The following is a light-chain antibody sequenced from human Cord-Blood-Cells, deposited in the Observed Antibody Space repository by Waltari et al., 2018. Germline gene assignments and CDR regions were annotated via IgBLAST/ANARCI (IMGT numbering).Light chain of an antibody. Sequence: DILMTMSPDSLAVCLDERATINCKSSQSVLYSSNNKNYLAWYQQKPGQPPKLLIYWASTRESGVPDRFSGSGSGTDFTLTISSLQAEDVSVYYCQQYYSTPYTFGQGTKLEIK. CDR2: WAS. CDR3: QQYYSTPYT. J-gene: IGKJ2*01. V-gene: IGKV4-1*01. CDR1: QSVLYSSNNKNY.